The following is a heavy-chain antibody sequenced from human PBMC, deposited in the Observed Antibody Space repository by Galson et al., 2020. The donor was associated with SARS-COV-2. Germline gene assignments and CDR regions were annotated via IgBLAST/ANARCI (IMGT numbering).Heavy chain of an antibody. CDR1: GFTFSSYW. Sequence: GGSLRLSCAASGFTFSSYWMSWVRQAPGKGLEWVANIKQDGSAKYYVDSVKGRFTISRDNAKNSLYLQMNSLRAEDTAVYYCARLGSSSWQFDYWGQGTLVTVAS. CDR2: IKQDGSAK. V-gene: IGHV3-7*01. J-gene: IGHJ4*02. CDR3: ARLGSSSWQFDY. D-gene: IGHD6-13*01.